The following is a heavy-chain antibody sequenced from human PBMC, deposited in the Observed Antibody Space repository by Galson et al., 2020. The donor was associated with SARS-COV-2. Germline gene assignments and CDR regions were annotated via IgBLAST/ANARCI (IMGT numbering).Heavy chain of an antibody. D-gene: IGHD1-26*01. CDR3: ARGSPLNLKWEPPSY. J-gene: IGHJ4*02. CDR1: GVSISNYS. Sequence: SETLSLTCTVSGVSISNYSWSWIRQPPGKGLEWIGYSYYIGTTNYNPSLKSRVTISVDTSRNQFSLKLSSVTAADTAVYYCARGSPLNLKWEPPSYWGQGTLVTVSS. V-gene: IGHV4-59*01. CDR2: SYYIGTT.